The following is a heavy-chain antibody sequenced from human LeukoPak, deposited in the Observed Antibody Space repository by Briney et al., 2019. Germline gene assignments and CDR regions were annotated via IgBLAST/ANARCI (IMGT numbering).Heavy chain of an antibody. CDR1: GFTFSSYA. D-gene: IGHD6-19*01. CDR2: ISGSGGST. J-gene: IGHJ4*02. V-gene: IGHV3-23*01. Sequence: PGGSLRLSCVASGFTFSSYAMSWVRQTPGQGLEWVSAISGSGGSTYYADSVKDRFTISRDNSKNTLYLQMNSLRAEDTAVYYCAKLSSPSGWYYFDYWGQGTLVTVSS. CDR3: AKLSSPSGWYYFDY.